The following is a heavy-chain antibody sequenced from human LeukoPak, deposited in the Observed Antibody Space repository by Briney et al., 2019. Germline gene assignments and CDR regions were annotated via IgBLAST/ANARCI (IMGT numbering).Heavy chain of an antibody. CDR3: ASLTGTVYYYYYMDV. CDR1: GGSISSSSYY. V-gene: IGHV4-39*01. J-gene: IGHJ6*03. D-gene: IGHD4-17*01. CDR2: IYYSGST. Sequence: SETLSLTCTVSGGSISSSSYYWGWLRQPPGKGLEWIGSIYYSGSTYYNPSLKSRVTISVDTSKNQFSLKLSSVTAADTAVYYCASLTGTVYYYYYMDVWGKGTTVTVSS.